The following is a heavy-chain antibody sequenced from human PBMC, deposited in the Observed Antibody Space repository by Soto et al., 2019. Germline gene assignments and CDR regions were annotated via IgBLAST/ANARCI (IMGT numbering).Heavy chain of an antibody. D-gene: IGHD2-15*01. CDR3: AREYCSGASCYSLGYGMDV. V-gene: IGHV3-48*02. CDR1: GFTFSSHG. Sequence: GGSLRLSCAASGFTFSSHGMNWVRQAPGTGLEWVSYISSSSSTIYYADSVKGRFTISRDNAKNSLYLQMNSLRDEDMAVYYCAREYCSGASCYSLGYGMDVWGQGTTVTVSS. CDR2: ISSSSSTI. J-gene: IGHJ6*02.